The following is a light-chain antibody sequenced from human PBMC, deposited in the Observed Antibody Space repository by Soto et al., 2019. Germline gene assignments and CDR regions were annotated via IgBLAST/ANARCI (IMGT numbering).Light chain of an antibody. V-gene: IGKV1-5*03. CDR3: QQYNSDSP. J-gene: IGKJ1*01. CDR1: QTISTW. Sequence: DIQMTQSPPTLSASVGDRVTITCRASQTISTWLALYQQKPGKAPKLLIYKASKLENGVPSRISGSGSGTEFTLTIISLQPDDFATYYCQQYNSDSPFGQGNKVHIK. CDR2: KAS.